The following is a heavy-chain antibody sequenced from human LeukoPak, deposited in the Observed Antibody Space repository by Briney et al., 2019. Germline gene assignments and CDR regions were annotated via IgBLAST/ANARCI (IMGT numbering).Heavy chain of an antibody. CDR2: ISWNSGSI. J-gene: IGHJ4*02. D-gene: IGHD3-3*01. CDR1: GFTFDDYA. Sequence: SLRLSCAASGFTFDDYAMHWVRQAPGKGLEWVSGISWNSGSIGYADSVKGRFTISRDNAKNSLYLQMNSLRAEDTAVYYCAKAPPRYYDFWSGYYCDYWGQGTLVTVSS. CDR3: AKAPPRYYDFWSGYYCDY. V-gene: IGHV3-9*01.